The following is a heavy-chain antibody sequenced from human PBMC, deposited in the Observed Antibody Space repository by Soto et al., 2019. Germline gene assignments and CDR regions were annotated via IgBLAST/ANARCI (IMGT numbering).Heavy chain of an antibody. CDR2: IYYSGST. J-gene: IGHJ6*02. CDR3: AIGVSSGSYSGYGMDV. CDR1: GGSISSSGYY. V-gene: IGHV4-31*03. Sequence: QVQLQESGPGLVKPSQTLSLTCTVSGGSISSSGYYWSWIRQHPGKGLECIVYIYYSGSTYHNPSLKSRVTIAVDTSKHQVSLKLSSVTAADTAVDYWAIGVSSGSYSGYGMDVWGQGTTVTVSS. D-gene: IGHD3-10*01.